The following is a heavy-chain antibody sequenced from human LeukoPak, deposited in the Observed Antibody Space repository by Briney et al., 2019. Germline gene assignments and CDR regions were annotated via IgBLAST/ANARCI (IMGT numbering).Heavy chain of an antibody. CDR2: ISAYNGNT. CDR1: GYTFSSYG. J-gene: IGHJ3*02. CDR3: AREGDGRSGEVRAFEI. D-gene: IGHD3-10*01. V-gene: IGHV1-18*01. Sequence: ASVKVSCKASGYTFSSYGISWVRQAPGQGLEWMGWISAYNGNTDYAQNLRGRLIMTTDTSTSTAYMELRSLRSDDTAVYYCAREGDGRSGEVRAFEIWGQGTMVTVSS.